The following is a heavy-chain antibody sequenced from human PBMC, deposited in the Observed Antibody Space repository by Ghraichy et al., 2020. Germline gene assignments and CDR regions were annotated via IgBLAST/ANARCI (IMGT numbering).Heavy chain of an antibody. V-gene: IGHV4-28*01. CDR3: ARTRSTVAVSFDY. CDR1: GYSISSSNW. Sequence: SETLSLTCAVSGYSISSSNWWGWIRQPPGKGLEWIGYIYYTGSTYYNPSLKGRVSMSVDTSKNQFSLKLNSVTAVDTAVFYCARTRSTVAVSFDYWGQGILVTVSS. D-gene: IGHD6-19*01. J-gene: IGHJ4*02. CDR2: IYYTGST.